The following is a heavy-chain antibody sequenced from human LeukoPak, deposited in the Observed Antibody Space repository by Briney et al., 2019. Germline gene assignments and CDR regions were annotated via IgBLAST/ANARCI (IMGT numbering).Heavy chain of an antibody. CDR1: GFTFSSYS. D-gene: IGHD1-26*01. Sequence: GGSLRLSCAASGFTFSSYSMNWVRQAPGKGLEWVSSISSSSSYIYYADSVKGRFTISRDNAKNSLYLQMNSLRAEDTAVYYCARGGIVGATLGSDYWGQGTLVTVSS. CDR2: ISSSSSYI. V-gene: IGHV3-21*01. CDR3: ARGGIVGATLGSDY. J-gene: IGHJ4*02.